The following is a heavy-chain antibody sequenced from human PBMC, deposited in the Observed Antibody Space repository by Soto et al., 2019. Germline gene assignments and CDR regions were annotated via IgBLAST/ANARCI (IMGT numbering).Heavy chain of an antibody. CDR2: IIPMSGTT. CDR1: GGAFTSYS. J-gene: IGHJ4*02. Sequence: QVHLVQSGAEVKKPGSSVKVSCKASGGAFTSYSFHWVRQAPGQGLEWMGGIIPMSGTTNYALKFQGRVTMTADVPTNTAYIELSSLRSEDTAIYYCARVNTGLDYWGQGTLVTVSS. CDR3: ARVNTGLDY. V-gene: IGHV1-69*12. D-gene: IGHD1-1*01.